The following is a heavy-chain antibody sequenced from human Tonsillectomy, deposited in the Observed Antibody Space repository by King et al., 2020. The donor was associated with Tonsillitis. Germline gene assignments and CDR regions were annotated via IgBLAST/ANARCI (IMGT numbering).Heavy chain of an antibody. CDR2: ISYDGSNK. CDR3: AKDGGSDWYFDL. D-gene: IGHD1-26*01. V-gene: IGHV3-30*18. J-gene: IGHJ2*01. CDR1: GFTFSSYG. Sequence: VQLVESGGGVVQPGRSLRLSCAASGFTFSSYGMHWVRQAPGKGLEWVAVISYDGSNKYYADSVKGRFTIYRDNSKNTLYLQMNSLRAEDTAVYYCAKDGGSDWYFDLWGRGTLVTVSS.